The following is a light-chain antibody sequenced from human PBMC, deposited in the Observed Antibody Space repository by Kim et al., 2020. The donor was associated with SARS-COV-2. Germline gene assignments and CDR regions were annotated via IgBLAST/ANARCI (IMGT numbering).Light chain of an antibody. CDR3: HQSYSTSYS. J-gene: IGKJ2*03. Sequence: SASVGDRVTITCRASRNITNFLHWYQQKPGRAPKLLIYTASNLHGGVPSRFSGDGSGTDFSLTISSLHPEDFATYYCHQSYSTSYSFGQGTKLEI. CDR2: TAS. V-gene: IGKV1-39*01. CDR1: RNITNF.